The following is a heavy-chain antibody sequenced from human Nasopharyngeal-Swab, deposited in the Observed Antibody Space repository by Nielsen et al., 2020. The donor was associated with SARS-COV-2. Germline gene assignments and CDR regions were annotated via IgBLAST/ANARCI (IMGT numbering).Heavy chain of an antibody. Sequence: ASVKVSCKASAYTFSRYYIHWVRQAPGLGLEGMGINNPNGGGTSSAQNFQGRVSLTRDTSTSTLYMELSSLTSEDTAVYYCARAFTRASWDKENWFDPWGLGTLVTVSS. V-gene: IGHV1-46*01. CDR3: ARAFTRASWDKENWFDP. CDR1: AYTFSRYY. D-gene: IGHD1-26*01. J-gene: IGHJ5*02. CDR2: NNPNGGGT.